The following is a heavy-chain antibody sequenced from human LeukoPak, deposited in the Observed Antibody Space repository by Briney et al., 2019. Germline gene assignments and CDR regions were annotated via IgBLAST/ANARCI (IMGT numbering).Heavy chain of an antibody. CDR2: IYYSGST. D-gene: IGHD2-21*02. CDR3: ARVSYCGGDCCHFDY. V-gene: IGHV4-30-4*01. Sequence: SQTLSLTCTVSGGSISSGDYYWSWIRQPPGKGLEWIGYIYYSGSTYYNPSLKSRVTISVDTSKNQFSLKLSSVTAADTAVYYCARVSYCGGDCCHFDYWGQGTLVTVSS. J-gene: IGHJ4*02. CDR1: GGSISSGDYY.